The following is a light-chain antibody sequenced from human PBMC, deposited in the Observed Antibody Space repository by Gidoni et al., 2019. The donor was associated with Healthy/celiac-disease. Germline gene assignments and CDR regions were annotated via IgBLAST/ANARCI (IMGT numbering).Light chain of an antibody. Sequence: IQLPQAPSSLSASVGDRVTITCRASQSISSCLNWYQQKPGKAPKLLIYAASSLQSGVPSRFSGSGSGTDFTLTISSLQPEDVATYYCQQSYSTPQTFGGGTKVEIK. V-gene: IGKV1-39*01. J-gene: IGKJ4*01. CDR3: QQSYSTPQT. CDR1: QSISSC. CDR2: AAS.